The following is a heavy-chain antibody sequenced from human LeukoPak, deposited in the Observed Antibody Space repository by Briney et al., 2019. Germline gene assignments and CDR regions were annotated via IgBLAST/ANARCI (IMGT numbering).Heavy chain of an antibody. CDR2: IIPILGMA. CDR1: GGTFSSYA. Sequence: ASVKVSCKASGGTFSSYAISWVRQAPGQGLEWMGRIIPILGMANYAQKFQGRVTITADKSTSTAYMELSSLRSEDTAVYYCARESTAMDSDYWGQGTLVTVSS. J-gene: IGHJ4*02. CDR3: ARESTAMDSDY. D-gene: IGHD5-18*01. V-gene: IGHV1-69*04.